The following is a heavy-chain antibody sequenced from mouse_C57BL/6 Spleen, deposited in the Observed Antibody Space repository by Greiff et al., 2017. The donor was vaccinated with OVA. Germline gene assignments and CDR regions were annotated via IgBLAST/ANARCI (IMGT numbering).Heavy chain of an antibody. CDR1: GYSITSGYY. CDR2: ISYDGSN. Sequence: DVKLVESGPGLVKPSQSLSLTCSVTGYSITSGYYWNWIRQFPGNKLEWMGYISYDGSNNYNPSLKNRISITRDTSKNQFFLKLNSVTTEDTATYYCAIYYDYDEGAWFAYWGQGTLVTVSA. CDR3: AIYYDYDEGAWFAY. D-gene: IGHD2-4*01. J-gene: IGHJ3*01. V-gene: IGHV3-6*01.